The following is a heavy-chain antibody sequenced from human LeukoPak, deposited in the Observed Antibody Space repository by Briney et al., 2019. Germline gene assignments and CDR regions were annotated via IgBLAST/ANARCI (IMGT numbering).Heavy chain of an antibody. CDR1: GFTFSSHG. CDR3: AKDNTIGENFVQYYFDY. CDR2: ISGNGGST. Sequence: GGSLRLSCAASGFTFSSHGMSWVRQAPGKGLEWVSTISGNGGSTYYADSVKSRFAISRDNSKNTLYLQMNSLRAEDTAVYYCAKDNTIGENFVQYYFDYWGQGTLVTVSS. D-gene: IGHD3-10*01. J-gene: IGHJ4*02. V-gene: IGHV3-23*01.